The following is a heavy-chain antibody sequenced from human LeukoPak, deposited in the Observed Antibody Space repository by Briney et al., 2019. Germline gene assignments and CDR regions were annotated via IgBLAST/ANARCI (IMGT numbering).Heavy chain of an antibody. J-gene: IGHJ5*02. V-gene: IGHV4-34*01. CDR2: INHSGST. D-gene: IGHD3-22*01. CDR3: ARDSRYYDSSGYYYRDWFDP. Sequence: SETLSLTCAVYGGSFSGYYWSWIRQPPGKGLEWIGEINHSGSTNYNPSLKSRVTISVDTSKNQFSLKLSSVTAADTAVYYCARDSRYYDSSGYYYRDWFDPWGQGTLVTVSS. CDR1: GGSFSGYY.